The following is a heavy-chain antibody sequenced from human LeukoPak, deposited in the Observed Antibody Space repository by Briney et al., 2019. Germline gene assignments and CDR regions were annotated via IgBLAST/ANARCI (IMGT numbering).Heavy chain of an antibody. CDR2: IIPIFGTA. CDR1: GGTFSSYA. J-gene: IGHJ6*02. V-gene: IGHV1-69*13. Sequence: SVKVSCKASGGTFSSYAISWVRQAPGQGLEWMGGIIPIFGTANYAQKFQGRVTITADESTSTAYMELSSLRSEDTAVYYCARSDDFWSGYDYGMDVWGQGTAVTVSS. CDR3: ARSDDFWSGYDYGMDV. D-gene: IGHD3-3*01.